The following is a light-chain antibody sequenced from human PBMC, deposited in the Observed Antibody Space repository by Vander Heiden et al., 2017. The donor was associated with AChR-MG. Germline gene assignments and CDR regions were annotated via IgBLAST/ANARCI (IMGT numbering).Light chain of an antibody. V-gene: IGKV1-39*01. CDR1: QRINNY. Sequence: DIQMTQSPSSLSASVGDRVTITCRASQRINNYLNWFRQRPGKAPELLIYAASTLQSGVPSRFSGSGSGTDFTLTISSLQPADFATYFCQQSYSTPRTFGQVTNLEIK. J-gene: IGKJ2*01. CDR3: QQSYSTPRT. CDR2: AAS.